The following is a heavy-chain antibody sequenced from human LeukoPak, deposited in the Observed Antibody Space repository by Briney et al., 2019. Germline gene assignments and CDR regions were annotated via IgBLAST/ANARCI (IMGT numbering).Heavy chain of an antibody. CDR1: GYIFTGYY. V-gene: IGHV1-2*02. Sequence: ASVKVSCKASGYIFTGYYMHWVRQAPGQGLEWIGWINTISGGTNYAQKFQGRVTMTRDTSISTAYMELSRLTSDDTAVYYCARGREVAGTVGYWGHGTLVTVSS. CDR3: ARGREVAGTVGY. CDR2: INTISGGT. D-gene: IGHD6-19*01. J-gene: IGHJ4*01.